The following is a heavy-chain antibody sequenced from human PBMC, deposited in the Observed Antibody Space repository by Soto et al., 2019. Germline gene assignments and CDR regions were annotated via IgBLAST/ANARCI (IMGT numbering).Heavy chain of an antibody. CDR3: ARGRRWGQSVKGLDA. V-gene: IGHV4-34*01. Sequence: QVLLQQWGAGLLKPSETLSLTCAVSGGPFSGYYWTWIRQAPGKGLEWIGEINHSGTTKYNPSLKHRVSVSVDTSKHQFSLKPPSVPAADTCVYYCARGRRWGQSVKGLDAWGQGNLVTVSS. CDR2: INHSGTT. CDR1: GGPFSGYY. D-gene: IGHD3-16*01. J-gene: IGHJ4*02.